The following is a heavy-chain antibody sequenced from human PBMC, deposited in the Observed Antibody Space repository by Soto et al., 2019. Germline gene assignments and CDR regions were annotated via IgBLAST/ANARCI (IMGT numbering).Heavy chain of an antibody. CDR1: GFTFSSYG. J-gene: IGHJ6*02. CDR3: AKEGDYYYGMDV. Sequence: PGGSLRLSCAASGFTFSSYGMHWVRQAPGKGLEWVAVISYDGSNKYYADSVKGRFTISRDNSKNTLYLQMNSLRAEDTAVYYCAKEGDYYYGMDVWGPGTTVTVSS. V-gene: IGHV3-30*18. CDR2: ISYDGSNK.